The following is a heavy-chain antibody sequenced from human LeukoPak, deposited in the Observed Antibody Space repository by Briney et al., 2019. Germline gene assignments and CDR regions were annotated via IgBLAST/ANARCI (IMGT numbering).Heavy chain of an antibody. CDR2: INSNGGGK. D-gene: IGHD6-6*01. J-gene: IGHJ4*02. CDR3: AREPYTRSSDRHEKAFDY. CDR1: GYTFIAHF. Sequence: ASVQVSCKASGYTFIAHFIHWMRQAPGQGLEWMGQINSNGGGKKYSPKFQGRITVLRDTSINTIYLDLTSLTSNDTAVYYCAREPYTRSSDRHEKAFDYWGQGTLVTVSS. V-gene: IGHV1-2*06.